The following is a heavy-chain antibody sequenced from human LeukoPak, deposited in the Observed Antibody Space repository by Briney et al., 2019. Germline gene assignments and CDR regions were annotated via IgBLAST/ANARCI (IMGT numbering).Heavy chain of an antibody. CDR3: TRGGVVPPAAVDWFAP. J-gene: IGHJ5*02. D-gene: IGHD2-2*01. V-gene: IGHV1-18*01. CDR2: ISPYNGNT. Sequence: ASVKVSCKTSGYTFTNFGITWVRQAPGQGLEWVGWISPYNGNTNYAQKLQGRVTLTTDTSTTTAYMELRSLRSDDTAVYYGTRGGVVPPAAVDWFAPWGQGTLVTVSS. CDR1: GYTFTNFG.